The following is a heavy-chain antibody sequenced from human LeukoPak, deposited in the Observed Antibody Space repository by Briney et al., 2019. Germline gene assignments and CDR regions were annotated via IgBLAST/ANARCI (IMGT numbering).Heavy chain of an antibody. CDR1: GFTFSSYS. CDR3: ARGKYYDSSGRFDY. Sequence: GGSPRLSCAASGFTFSSYSMNWVRQAPGKGLEWVSYISSSSSTIYYADSVKGRFTISRDNAKNSLYLQMNSLRAEDTAVYYCARGKYYDSSGRFDYWGQGTLVTVS. D-gene: IGHD3-22*01. J-gene: IGHJ4*02. CDR2: ISSSSSTI. V-gene: IGHV3-48*04.